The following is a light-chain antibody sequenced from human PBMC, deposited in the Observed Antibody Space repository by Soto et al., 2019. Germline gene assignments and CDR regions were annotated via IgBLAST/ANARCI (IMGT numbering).Light chain of an antibody. CDR1: QSVSSSY. Sequence: EIVRTPSPATQSVSPGERATLSCGASQSVSSSYVAWYQHRPGLAPRLLIHDASSRATGIPDRFSGTKSGTDFTLTIRRLEPEDAAVYYCQQYGSSPITFGQGTRLEIK. V-gene: IGKV3D-20*01. CDR2: DAS. CDR3: QQYGSSPIT. J-gene: IGKJ5*01.